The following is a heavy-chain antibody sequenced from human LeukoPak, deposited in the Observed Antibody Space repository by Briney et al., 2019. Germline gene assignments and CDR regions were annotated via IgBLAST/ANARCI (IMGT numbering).Heavy chain of an antibody. J-gene: IGHJ4*02. V-gene: IGHV1-58*01. CDR3: ARDPGGPRIVGATDY. Sequence: ASVKVSCKASGFTFTSSAVQWVRQARGQRLEWIGWIVVGSGNTNYAQKFQERVTITRDMSTSTAYMELSSLRSEDTAVYYCARDPGGPRIVGATDYWGQGTLVTVSS. CDR2: IVVGSGNT. CDR1: GFTFTSSA. D-gene: IGHD1-26*01.